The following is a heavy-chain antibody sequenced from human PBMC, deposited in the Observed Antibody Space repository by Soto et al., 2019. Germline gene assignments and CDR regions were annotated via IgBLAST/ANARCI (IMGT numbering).Heavy chain of an antibody. Sequence: GGSLRLSCAASGFPFSSYIMNLVRQAPGKGLEWVSYISSSSSTIYYADSVNGRFTISRDNAKNSLYLQMNSLRDEDKDVHYCARDRVYDSSGYSDYWGQGTLVTVSS. V-gene: IGHV3-48*02. CDR1: GFPFSSYI. J-gene: IGHJ4*02. D-gene: IGHD3-22*01. CDR3: ARDRVYDSSGYSDY. CDR2: ISSSSSTI.